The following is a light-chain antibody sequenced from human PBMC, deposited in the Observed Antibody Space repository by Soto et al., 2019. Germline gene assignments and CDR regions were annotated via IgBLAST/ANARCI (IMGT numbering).Light chain of an antibody. CDR3: AAWDDSLNGHAV. J-gene: IGLJ7*01. Sequence: QPVLTQPPSASGTPGQRVTISCSGSSSNIGSNTVNWYQQLPGTAPKLLIYSNNQRPSGVPDRFSGSKSGTSASLATSGLQSEDEADYYCAAWDDSLNGHAVFGGGTQLTVL. V-gene: IGLV1-44*01. CDR1: SSNIGSNT. CDR2: SNN.